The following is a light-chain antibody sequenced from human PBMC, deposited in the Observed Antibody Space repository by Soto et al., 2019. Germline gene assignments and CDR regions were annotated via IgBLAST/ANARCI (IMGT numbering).Light chain of an antibody. J-gene: IGLJ1*01. CDR1: SSDVGGYNF. CDR3: SSYTSSSTYV. V-gene: IGLV2-14*03. CDR2: DVN. Sequence: QSALTQPASVSGSPGQSITISCTGTSSDVGGYNFVSWYQQHPGKAPKLMIYDVNNRPSGVSNRFSGSKSGNTASLTISGLQAEDEADYYCSSYTSSSTYVFGTGTNVTVL.